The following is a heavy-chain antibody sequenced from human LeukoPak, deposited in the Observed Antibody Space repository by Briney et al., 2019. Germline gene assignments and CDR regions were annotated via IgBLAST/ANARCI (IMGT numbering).Heavy chain of an antibody. CDR3: ARRGEQAD. V-gene: IGHV1-69*05. CDR1: GYTFTTYA. J-gene: IGHJ4*02. D-gene: IGHD1-26*01. Sequence: GASVKVSCKASGYTFTTYAINWVRQAPGQELEWMGGIIPMFYTANYAQKFQGRVTITTDESTSTAYMELSSLRSEDTAVYYCARRGEQADLGQGTLVTVSS. CDR2: IIPMFYTA.